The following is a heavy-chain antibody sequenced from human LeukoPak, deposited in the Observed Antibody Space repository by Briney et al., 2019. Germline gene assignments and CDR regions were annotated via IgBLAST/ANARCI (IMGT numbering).Heavy chain of an antibody. CDR3: ARRYYYDSSGYYSPWDY. V-gene: IGHV5-51*01. Sequence: GESLKISCKGSGSIFTSYWIGWVRQLPGKGLEWMGIIYPGDSDTRYSPSFQGQVTISADKTISTAYLQWSSLKASDTAMYYCARRYYYDSSGYYSPWDYWGQGTLVTVSS. CDR2: IYPGDSDT. D-gene: IGHD3-22*01. J-gene: IGHJ4*02. CDR1: GSIFTSYW.